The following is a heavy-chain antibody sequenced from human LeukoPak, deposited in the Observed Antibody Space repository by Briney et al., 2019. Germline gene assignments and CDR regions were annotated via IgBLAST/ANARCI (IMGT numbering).Heavy chain of an antibody. Sequence: PGRSLRLSCAASGFTFSNYGMHRVRQAPAKGLEWVAVISYAGSNKYYAESVKGRFTISRDNSKNTVYLQMNSLRAEDTAVYYCAKELGDPDYWGQGTLVTVSS. V-gene: IGHV3-30*18. CDR3: AKELGDPDY. J-gene: IGHJ4*02. D-gene: IGHD1-26*01. CDR2: ISYAGSNK. CDR1: GFTFSNYG.